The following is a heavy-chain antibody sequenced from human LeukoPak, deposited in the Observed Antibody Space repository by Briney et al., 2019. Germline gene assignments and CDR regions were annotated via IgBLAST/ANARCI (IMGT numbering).Heavy chain of an antibody. CDR1: GYTFTSYY. CDR2: INPSGGST. Sequence: GSVKFSCKASGYTFTSYYMHWVRQAPGQGLEWMGIINPSGGSTSYAQKFQGRVTMTRDTSTSTVYMELSSLRSEDTAEYYCARKVLPRHLEFDYWGQGTLVTVSS. CDR3: ARKVLPRHLEFDY. V-gene: IGHV1-46*01. J-gene: IGHJ4*02.